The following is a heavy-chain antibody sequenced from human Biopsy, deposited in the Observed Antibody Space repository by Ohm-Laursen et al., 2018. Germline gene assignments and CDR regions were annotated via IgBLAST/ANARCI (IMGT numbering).Heavy chain of an antibody. J-gene: IGHJ1*01. CDR2: NIPILETG. V-gene: IGHV1-69*06. CDR1: GGTFINYG. Sequence: GASVKVSCKAPGGTFINYGVNWVRQAPGQGLEWLGGNIPILETGNYAQKFQDRVTVAADTSTSTATMELRSLRSDDTAVYYCATKLTGYFHHWGQGTLVIVSS. D-gene: IGHD3-9*01. CDR3: ATKLTGYFHH.